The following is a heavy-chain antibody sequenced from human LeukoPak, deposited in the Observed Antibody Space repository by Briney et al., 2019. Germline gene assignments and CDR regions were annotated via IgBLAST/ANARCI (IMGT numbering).Heavy chain of an antibody. CDR2: ITWDGRTT. Sequence: GGSLSLSCVASGFNFNDHTMHWVRHPPGKGLEWVGLITWDGRTTYYADSLKGQFTISRDNSRNPLFLQIHSLKNEDSGLYYCAKEGTGHDDIPEYYFDYWGRGTVVTVS. D-gene: IGHD5-12*01. CDR1: GFNFNDHT. CDR3: AKEGTGHDDIPEYYFDY. V-gene: IGHV3-43*01. J-gene: IGHJ4*02.